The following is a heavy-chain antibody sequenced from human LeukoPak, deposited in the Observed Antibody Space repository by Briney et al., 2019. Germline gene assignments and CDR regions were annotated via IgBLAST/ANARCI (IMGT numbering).Heavy chain of an antibody. D-gene: IGHD5-24*01. CDR1: GGTFSSYA. J-gene: IGHJ3*02. CDR3: ARWDGYNGDAFDI. CDR2: IIPIFGTA. Sequence: SVKVSCKASGGTFSSYAISWVRQAPGQGLEWMGRIIPIFGTANYAQKFQGRVTITTDESTSTAYMELSSLRSEDTAVYYCARWDGYNGDAFDIWGQGTMVTVSS. V-gene: IGHV1-69*05.